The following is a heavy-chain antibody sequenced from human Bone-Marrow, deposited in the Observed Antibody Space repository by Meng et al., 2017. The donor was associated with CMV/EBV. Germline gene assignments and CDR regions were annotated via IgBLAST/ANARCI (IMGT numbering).Heavy chain of an antibody. D-gene: IGHD2-2*02. CDR3: ARDDIPRRFHH. V-gene: IGHV3-53*01. CDR2: IYSGGST. J-gene: IGHJ1*01. Sequence: GESLKISCAASRFTVSSNYMSWVRQAPGKGLEWVSVIYSGGSTYYADSVKGRFTISRENSKNTLYLQMNSLRAEDTAVYYCARDDIPRRFHHWGHGTRVTVSS. CDR1: RFTVSSNY.